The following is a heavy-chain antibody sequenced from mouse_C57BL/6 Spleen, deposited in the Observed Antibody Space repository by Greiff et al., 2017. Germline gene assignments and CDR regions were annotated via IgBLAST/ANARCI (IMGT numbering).Heavy chain of an antibody. J-gene: IGHJ4*01. D-gene: IGHD2-3*01. Sequence: EVKLMESGGGLVKPGGSLKLSCAASGFTFSSYAMSWVRQTPEKRLEWVATISDGGSYTYYPDNVKGRFTISRDNAKNNLYLQMSHLKSEETAMYYCASDGYYDAMGYWGQGTSVTVSS. CDR1: GFTFSSYA. CDR3: ASDGYYDAMGY. CDR2: ISDGGSYT. V-gene: IGHV5-4*03.